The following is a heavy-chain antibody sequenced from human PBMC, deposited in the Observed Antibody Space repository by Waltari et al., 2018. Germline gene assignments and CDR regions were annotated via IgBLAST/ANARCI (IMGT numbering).Heavy chain of an antibody. D-gene: IGHD3-16*01. J-gene: IGHJ4*02. CDR3: STGGGTSDY. CDR2: IRRKTDGETI. V-gene: IGHV3-15*01. Sequence: EVQLVESGGGLVEPGGSLRLSCAASGFPFIAAWMAWIRQAPGKGLEWVGRIRRKTDGETIDYAAPVKGRFSISRDDSRSTLYLQMNSLKIEDAGVYFCSTGGGTSDYWGQGTLVTVSS. CDR1: GFPFIAAW.